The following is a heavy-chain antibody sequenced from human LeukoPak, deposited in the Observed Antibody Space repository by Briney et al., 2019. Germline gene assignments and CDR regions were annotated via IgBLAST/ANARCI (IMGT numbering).Heavy chain of an antibody. V-gene: IGHV3-13*01. Sequence: GGSLRLSCAASGFTFSSYAMTWVRQAPGKGLEWVSNIGTDSDKYYTGSVQGRFTLSRDNAKNSLYIQMNSLTAGDTAVYYCARGPPRGQYYYTDVWGKGTTVTVSS. CDR3: ARGPPRGQYYYTDV. CDR2: IGTDSDK. D-gene: IGHD3/OR15-3a*01. CDR1: GFTFSSYA. J-gene: IGHJ6*03.